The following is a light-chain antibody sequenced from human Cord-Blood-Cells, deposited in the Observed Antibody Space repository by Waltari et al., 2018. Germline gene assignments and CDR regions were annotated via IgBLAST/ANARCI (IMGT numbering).Light chain of an antibody. CDR3: QAWDSSPVV. J-gene: IGLJ2*01. CDR1: KLGDQY. Sequence: SYELTQPPSVSVSPGQTASITCSGDKLGDQYACWYQQKPGQSPVLVIYQDSKRPSGIPERFPGSNSGNTATLTISGTQAMDEADYYCQAWDSSPVVFGGGTKLTVL. V-gene: IGLV3-1*01. CDR2: QDS.